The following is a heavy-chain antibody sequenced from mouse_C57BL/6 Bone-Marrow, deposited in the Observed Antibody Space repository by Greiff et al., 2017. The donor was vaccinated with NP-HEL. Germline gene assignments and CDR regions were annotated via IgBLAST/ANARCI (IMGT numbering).Heavy chain of an antibody. Sequence: EVQLVESGGGLVQPGGSLKLSCAASGFTFSDYYMYWVRQTPEKRLEWVAYISNGGGSTYYPDTVKGRFTISRDNAKNTLYLQMSRLKSEDTAMYYCAAWFAYWGQGTLVTVSA. CDR3: AAWFAY. V-gene: IGHV5-12*01. J-gene: IGHJ3*01. CDR2: ISNGGGST. CDR1: GFTFSDYY.